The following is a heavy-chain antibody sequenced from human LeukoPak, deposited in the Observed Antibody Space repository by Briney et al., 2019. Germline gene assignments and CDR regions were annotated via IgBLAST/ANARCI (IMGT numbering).Heavy chain of an antibody. CDR3: ARATQYSGSSHFDY. V-gene: IGHV4-34*01. CDR2: INHSGST. CDR1: GGSFSGYY. Sequence: SETLSLTCAVYGGSFSGYYWSRIRQPPGKGLEWIGEINHSGSTNYNPSLKSRVTISVDTSKNQFSLKLSSVTAADTAVYYCARATQYSGSSHFDYWGQGTLVTVSS. J-gene: IGHJ4*02. D-gene: IGHD1-26*01.